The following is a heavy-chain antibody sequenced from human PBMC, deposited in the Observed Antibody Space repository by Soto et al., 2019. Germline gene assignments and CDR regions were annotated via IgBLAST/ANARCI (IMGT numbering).Heavy chain of an antibody. V-gene: IGHV4-39*02. CDR3: AGTPTTSWKFDY. Sequence: SVTLSLTCTVSGGSIRSGDDYWSWIRQPPGKGLEWIGSVYYTGTTYYNPSLKSRVTISVDTSENHFSLKLSSVTAADSSVYYCAGTPTTSWKFDYWGQGTLVTSP. CDR2: VYYTGTT. J-gene: IGHJ4*02. D-gene: IGHD1-26*01. CDR1: GGSIRSGDDY.